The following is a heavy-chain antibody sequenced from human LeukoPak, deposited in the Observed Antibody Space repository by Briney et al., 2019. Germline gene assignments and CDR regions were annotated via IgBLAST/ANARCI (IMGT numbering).Heavy chain of an antibody. CDR2: ISSSGSTI. CDR1: GFTFSDYY. Sequence: PGGSLRLSCAASGFTFSDYYMSWIRQAPGKGLEWVSYISSSGSTIYYADSVKGRFTISRDNAKNSLYLQMNSLRAEDTAVYYCARDSSSRTLNYYYYGMGVWGQGTTVTVSS. J-gene: IGHJ6*02. CDR3: ARDSSSRTLNYYYYGMGV. V-gene: IGHV3-11*01. D-gene: IGHD6-13*01.